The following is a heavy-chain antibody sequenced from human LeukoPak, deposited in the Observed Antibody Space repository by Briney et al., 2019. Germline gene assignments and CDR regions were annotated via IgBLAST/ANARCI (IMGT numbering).Heavy chain of an antibody. CDR2: IWYDGSNK. J-gene: IGHJ4*02. D-gene: IGHD6-13*01. Sequence: SGGSLRLSCAASGFTFSSYGMHGVRQAPGKGLEWVAVIWYDGSNKYYADSVKGRFTISRDNSKNTLYLQMNSLRAEDTAVYYCARGGSSWPQGFDYWGQGTLVSVSS. CDR3: ARGGSSWPQGFDY. CDR1: GFTFSSYG. V-gene: IGHV3-33*01.